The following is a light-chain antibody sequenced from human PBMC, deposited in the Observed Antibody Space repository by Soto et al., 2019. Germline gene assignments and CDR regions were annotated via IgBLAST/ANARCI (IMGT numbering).Light chain of an antibody. CDR3: QQYNNWPWT. J-gene: IGKJ1*01. CDR2: GAS. Sequence: EIVMTQSPVTLSVSPGEGATLSCRASQSVSSKLAWYQQKPGQAPRLLIYGASTRATGIPAMFSGSGSGTDFTLTIGSLQSEDFAVYYCQQYNNWPWTFGQGTKVEIK. CDR1: QSVSSK. V-gene: IGKV3-15*01.